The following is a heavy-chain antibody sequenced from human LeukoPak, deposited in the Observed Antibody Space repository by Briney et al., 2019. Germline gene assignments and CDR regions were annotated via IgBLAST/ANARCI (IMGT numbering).Heavy chain of an antibody. Sequence: PGGSLRLSCAASGFTSSTYGMHWVRQAPGKGLEWVAVIWYDGSNKYYADSVKGRFTISRDNSKNTLHLQMNSLRAEDTAVYYCARGGFYHDGSGYLYFDYWGQGTLVTASS. D-gene: IGHD3-22*01. CDR2: IWYDGSNK. V-gene: IGHV3-33*01. CDR3: ARGGFYHDGSGYLYFDY. J-gene: IGHJ4*02. CDR1: GFTSSTYG.